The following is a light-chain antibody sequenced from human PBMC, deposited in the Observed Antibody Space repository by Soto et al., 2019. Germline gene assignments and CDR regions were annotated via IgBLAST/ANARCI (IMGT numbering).Light chain of an antibody. CDR1: ETINNY. CDR3: QRSYTTPWT. CDR2: AAS. J-gene: IGKJ1*01. V-gene: IGKV1-39*01. Sequence: DIRMTQSPSSLSVSVGDGVTITCRASETINNYLNWYQQKPGRAPKLLIHAASTLQSGVPSRFSGSGPWTDFTLTNSSLQPEDVATYSCQRSYTTPWTFGLGTRVEI.